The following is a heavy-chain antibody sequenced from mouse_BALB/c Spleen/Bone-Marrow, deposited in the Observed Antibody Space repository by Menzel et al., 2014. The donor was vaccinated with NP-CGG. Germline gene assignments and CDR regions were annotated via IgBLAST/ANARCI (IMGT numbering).Heavy chain of an antibody. V-gene: IGHV14-4*02. CDR2: IDPESGDT. Sequence: EVQLQQSGAELVRSGASVKLSCTASGFNIKDYYMHWVKQRPEQGLEWIGWIDPESGDTEYAPKFQGKATMTADTSSNTAYLQLSSLTSEDTAVYYCNAGNGSSSPAPSWFAYWGQGTLVTVSA. D-gene: IGHD1-1*01. CDR3: NAGNGSSSPAPSWFAY. J-gene: IGHJ3*01. CDR1: GFNIKDYY.